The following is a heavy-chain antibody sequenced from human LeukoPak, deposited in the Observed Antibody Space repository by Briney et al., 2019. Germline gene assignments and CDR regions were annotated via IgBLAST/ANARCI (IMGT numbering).Heavy chain of an antibody. CDR3: ARDQGIAARRRWLPFDY. D-gene: IGHD6-6*01. CDR1: GGSFSGYY. CDR2: INHSGST. V-gene: IGHV4-34*01. J-gene: IGHJ4*02. Sequence: SETLSLTCAVYGGSFSGYYWSWIRQPPGKGLEWIGEINHSGSTNYNPSLKSRVTISVDTSKNQFSLKPSSVTAADTAVYYCARDQGIAARRRWLPFDYWGQGTLVTVSS.